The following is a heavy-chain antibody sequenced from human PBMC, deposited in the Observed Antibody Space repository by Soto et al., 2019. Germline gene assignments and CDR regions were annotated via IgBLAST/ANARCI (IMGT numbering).Heavy chain of an antibody. CDR3: VRRYYRSESRGDLDY. J-gene: IGHJ4*02. V-gene: IGHV5-51*03. D-gene: IGHD3-10*01. CDR2: THPGDSDT. CDR1: GYSFTTYW. Sequence: EVQLVQSGAEVKKPGESLKISCKASGYSFTTYWIGWVRQKPGEGLEWVGITHPGDSDTRYRPSFQGQVTISADESISTAYLQWSSLKASDTAMYYCVRRYYRSESRGDLDYWGQGTLVTVSP.